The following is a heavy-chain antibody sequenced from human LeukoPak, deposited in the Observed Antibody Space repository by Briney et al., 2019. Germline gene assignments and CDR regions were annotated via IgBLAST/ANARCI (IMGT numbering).Heavy chain of an antibody. D-gene: IGHD3-22*01. CDR2: IKQDGSEK. J-gene: IGHJ4*02. CDR3: ARGPPRITMIVVVTKKGFDY. CDR1: GFTFSSYW. V-gene: IGHV3-7*01. Sequence: PGGSLRLSCAASGFTFSSYWMSWVRQAPGKGLEWVANIKQDGSEKYYVYFVSGRFTISRDNTKNSLYLQMNSLRAEATAVYYCARGPPRITMIVVVTKKGFDYWGQGTLVTVSS.